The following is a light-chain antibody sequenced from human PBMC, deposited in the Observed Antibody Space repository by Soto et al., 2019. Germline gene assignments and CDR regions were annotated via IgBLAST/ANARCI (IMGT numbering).Light chain of an antibody. J-gene: IGKJ1*01. V-gene: IGKV2-28*01. CDR1: QSLLHSNGYNY. Sequence: DIVMTQSPLSLPVTPGEPASISCRSSQSLLHSNGYNYLDWYLQKPGQSPQLLIYLGSNRASGVPHRFSCSGSGTDFTLKSSRVEAEDVGLYYCMQPLKSWTFGQGTKVEIK. CDR3: MQPLKSWT. CDR2: LGS.